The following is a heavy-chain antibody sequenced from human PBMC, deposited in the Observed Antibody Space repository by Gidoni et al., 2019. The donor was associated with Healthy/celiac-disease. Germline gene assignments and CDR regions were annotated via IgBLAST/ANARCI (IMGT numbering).Heavy chain of an antibody. J-gene: IGHJ6*02. V-gene: IGHV4-39*01. CDR3: ASGREIFGVVIGWDYGMDV. CDR1: GGSIRSSSYY. CDR2: IYYRGST. Sequence: QLQLQESGPGRVKPSETLSLTCTGCGGSIRSSSYYWGWIRRPPGKGLEWIGSIYYRGSTYYNPSLKSRVTISVDTSKNQFSLKLSSVTAADTAVYYCASGREIFGVVIGWDYGMDVWGQGTTVTVSS. D-gene: IGHD3-3*01.